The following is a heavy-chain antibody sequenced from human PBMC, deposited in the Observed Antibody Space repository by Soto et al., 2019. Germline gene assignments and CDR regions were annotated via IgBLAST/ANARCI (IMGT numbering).Heavy chain of an antibody. Sequence: QLHLVQSGAVVKKPGASVTVSCSASGYPVTAYYMHWVRQAPGRGLEWMGGINPATGAAKYTQTFQGRVTMTREPSTSTVFMERSGLTSEDTAVFYCARGGVVGVAGSAAFDMWGQGTLVTVSS. D-gene: IGHD3-3*01. CDR1: GYPVTAYY. V-gene: IGHV1-2*02. CDR3: ARGGVVGVAGSAAFDM. CDR2: INPATGAA. J-gene: IGHJ3*02.